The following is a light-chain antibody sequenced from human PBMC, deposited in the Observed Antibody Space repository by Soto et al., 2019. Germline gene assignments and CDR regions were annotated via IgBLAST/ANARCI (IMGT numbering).Light chain of an antibody. CDR1: QSVSNNY. J-gene: IGKJ5*01. CDR3: QQYDSFSVT. Sequence: TQSPGTLSLSPGERATLSCRASQSVSNNYLAWYQQKPGRAPKLLIYDSSSLESGVPSRFSGSGSGTEFRLTISTMQPDDFATYYCQQYDSFSVTFGQGTRLEIK. V-gene: IGKV1-5*01. CDR2: DSS.